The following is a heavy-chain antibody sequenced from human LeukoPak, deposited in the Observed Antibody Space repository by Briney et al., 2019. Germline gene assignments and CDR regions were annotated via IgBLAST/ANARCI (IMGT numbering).Heavy chain of an antibody. D-gene: IGHD2/OR15-2a*01. J-gene: IGHJ5*02. Sequence: PSETLPLTCTVSGGSIGGYYWSRIRQPPGKGLEWIGYIYTSGSTNYNPSLKSRVTISVDTSKNQFSLKLSSVTAADTAVYYCARHSGWFDPWGQGTLVTVSS. V-gene: IGHV4-4*09. CDR1: GGSIGGYY. CDR2: IYTSGST. CDR3: ARHSGWFDP.